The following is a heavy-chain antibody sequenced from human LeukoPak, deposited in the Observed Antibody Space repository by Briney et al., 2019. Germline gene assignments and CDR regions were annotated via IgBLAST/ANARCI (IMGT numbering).Heavy chain of an antibody. Sequence: QPGGSLRLSCAASGFTSSDYWMPWVRQTPGKGLEWVANIKQDGSEKNYVASVKGRFTISRDNAKNSLYLQMNSLRAEDTAVYYCAATRGLHGGGQGTLVTVSS. J-gene: IGHJ4*02. CDR3: AATRGLHG. V-gene: IGHV3-7*01. D-gene: IGHD2-15*01. CDR1: GFTSSDYW. CDR2: IKQDGSEK.